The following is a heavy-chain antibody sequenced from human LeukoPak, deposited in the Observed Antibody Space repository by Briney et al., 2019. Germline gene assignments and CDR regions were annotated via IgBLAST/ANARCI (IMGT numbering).Heavy chain of an antibody. CDR2: VSTYNGDT. V-gene: IGHV1-18*01. CDR3: ARALHGQLVNFDY. Sequence: ASVKVSCKASGYTFSSYGISWVRQAPGQGLEWMGWVSTYNGDTNYAQKVQGRVTMTTDTSTSTAYMELRSLRSGDTAVYYCARALHGQLVNFDYWGQGTLVTVSS. D-gene: IGHD6-6*01. J-gene: IGHJ4*02. CDR1: GYTFSSYG.